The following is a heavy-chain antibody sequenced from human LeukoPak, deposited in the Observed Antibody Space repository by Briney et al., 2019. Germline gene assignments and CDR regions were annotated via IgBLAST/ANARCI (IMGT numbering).Heavy chain of an antibody. V-gene: IGHV4-39*01. J-gene: IGHJ4*02. Sequence: PSETLSLTCTVSFDSVSSNRYHWGWVRQSSGKGLEWIANLYHTGTTYYNPSLKSRVSMSVDPSKNQFSLKLTSVTAADTSVYYCARQTGSGLFILPGGQGTLVTVSS. CDR2: LYHTGTT. CDR1: FDSVSSNRYH. D-gene: IGHD3/OR15-3a*01. CDR3: ARQTGSGLFILP.